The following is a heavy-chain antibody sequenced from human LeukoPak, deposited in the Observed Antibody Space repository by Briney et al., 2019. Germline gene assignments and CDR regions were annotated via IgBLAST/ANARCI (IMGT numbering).Heavy chain of an antibody. V-gene: IGHV1-2*02. CDR1: GYTFTGYY. CDR2: INPNSGGT. J-gene: IGHJ4*02. D-gene: IGHD6-13*01. Sequence: ASVKVSCKASGYTFTGYYMRWVRQAPGQGLEWMGWINPNSGGTNYAQKFQGRVTMTRDTSISTAYMELSRLRSDDTAVYYCARVRKASSQFDYWGQGTLVTVSS. CDR3: ARVRKASSQFDY.